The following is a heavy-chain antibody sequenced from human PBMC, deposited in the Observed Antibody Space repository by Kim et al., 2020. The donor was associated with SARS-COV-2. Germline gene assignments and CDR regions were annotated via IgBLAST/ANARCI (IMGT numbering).Heavy chain of an antibody. CDR2: ISGSGGST. V-gene: IGHV3-23*01. CDR3: AKDPIRWLFPDY. Sequence: GGSLRLSCAASGLTVSSYAMSWVRQAPGKGLEWVSAISGSGGSTYYADSVKGRFTISRDNSKNTLYLQMNSLRAEDKAVYYCAKDPIRWLFPDYWGQGTLAPVSS. CDR1: GLTVSSYA. D-gene: IGHD6-19*01. J-gene: IGHJ4*02.